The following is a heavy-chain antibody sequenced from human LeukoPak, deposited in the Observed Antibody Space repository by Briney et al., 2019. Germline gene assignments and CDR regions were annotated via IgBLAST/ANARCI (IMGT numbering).Heavy chain of an antibody. CDR1: GFTFSTYT. Sequence: GGSLRLSCTASGFTFSTYTMNWVRQAPGKGLEWVSSISSGSGYINYADSVKGRFTISRDNAKNSLYLQMNSLRAEDTAVYYCARVPSGYNSGWYPDYWGQGTLVTVSS. V-gene: IGHV3-21*01. J-gene: IGHJ4*02. D-gene: IGHD6-19*01. CDR3: ARVPSGYNSGWYPDY. CDR2: ISSGSGYI.